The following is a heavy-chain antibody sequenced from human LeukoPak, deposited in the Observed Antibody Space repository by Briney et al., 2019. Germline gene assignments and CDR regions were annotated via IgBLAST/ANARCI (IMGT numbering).Heavy chain of an antibody. D-gene: IGHD5-24*01. Sequence: GRSPRLSCAASGFTFSSYAMHWVRQAPGKGLEWVAVISYDGSNKYYADSVKGRFTISRDNSKNTLYLQMNSLRAEDTAVYYCARDRDGYNLSWGQGTLVTVSS. CDR2: ISYDGSNK. J-gene: IGHJ4*02. CDR1: GFTFSSYA. CDR3: ARDRDGYNLS. V-gene: IGHV3-30*04.